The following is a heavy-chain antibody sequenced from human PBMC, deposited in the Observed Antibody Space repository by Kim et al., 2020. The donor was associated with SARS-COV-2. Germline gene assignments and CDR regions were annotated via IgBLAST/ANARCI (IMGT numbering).Heavy chain of an antibody. D-gene: IGHD3-22*01. CDR2: IYPGDSDT. J-gene: IGHJ4*02. CDR1: GYSFTSYW. Sequence: GESLKISCKGSGYSFTSYWIGWVRQMPGKGLEWMGIIYPGDSDTRYSPSFQGQVTISADKSISTAYLQWSSLKASDTAMYYCARGDYYDSSGYYYGYSGYSRFDYWGQGTLVTVSS. CDR3: ARGDYYDSSGYYYGYSGYSRFDY. V-gene: IGHV5-51*01.